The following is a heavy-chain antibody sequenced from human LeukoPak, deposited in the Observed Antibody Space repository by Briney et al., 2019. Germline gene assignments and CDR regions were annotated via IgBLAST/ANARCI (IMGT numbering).Heavy chain of an antibody. D-gene: IGHD2-15*01. J-gene: IGHJ4*02. CDR2: ISSSGSTI. Sequence: GGSLRLSCAASGFTFSSYEMNWVRQAPGKGLEWVSYISSSGSTIYYADSVKGRFTISRDNAKNSLYLQMNSLRAEDTAVYYCARDLFIVVVVAATPLGDWGQGTLVTVSS. CDR3: ARDLFIVVVVAATPLGD. V-gene: IGHV3-48*03. CDR1: GFTFSSYE.